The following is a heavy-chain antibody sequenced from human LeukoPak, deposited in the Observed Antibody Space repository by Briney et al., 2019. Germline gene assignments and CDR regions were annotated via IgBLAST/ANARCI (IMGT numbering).Heavy chain of an antibody. CDR1: GFTLSNAW. Sequence: GGSLRLSCAASGFTLSNAWMSWVRQAPGKGLEWVGRIKSKTDGGTTDYAAPVKGRFTISRDDSKNTLYLQMNSLKTEDTAVYYCTAQWLGTGNAFDIWGQGTMVTVSS. CDR2: IKSKTDGGTT. D-gene: IGHD6-19*01. V-gene: IGHV3-15*01. CDR3: TAQWLGTGNAFDI. J-gene: IGHJ3*02.